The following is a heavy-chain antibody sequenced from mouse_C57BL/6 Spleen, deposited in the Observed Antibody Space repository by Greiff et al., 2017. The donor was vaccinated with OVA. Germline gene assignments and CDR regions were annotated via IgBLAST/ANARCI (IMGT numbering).Heavy chain of an antibody. D-gene: IGHD3-2*02. J-gene: IGHJ4*01. CDR1: GFTFSSYA. CDR3: ARDREDSSGYFYAMDY. V-gene: IGHV5-4*01. CDR2: ISDGGSYT. Sequence: EVKLMESGGGLVKPGGSLKLSCAASGFTFSSYAMSWVRQTLEKRLEWVATISDGGSYTYYPDNVKGRFTISRDNAKNNLYLQMSHLKSEDTAMYYCARDREDSSGYFYAMDYWGQGTSVTVSS.